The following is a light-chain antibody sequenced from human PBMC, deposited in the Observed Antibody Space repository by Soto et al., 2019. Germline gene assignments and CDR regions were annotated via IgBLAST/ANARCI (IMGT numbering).Light chain of an antibody. CDR2: EVS. Sequence: QSVLTQPPSASGSPGQSVTISCTGTSSDVGAYNYVSWYQQHPGKAPKLMIYEVSKRPSGVPDRFSGSKSGTTASLTVSGLQAEDEADYYCSSYAGSNRVFGGGTKVTVL. V-gene: IGLV2-8*01. CDR1: SSDVGAYNY. CDR3: SSYAGSNRV. J-gene: IGLJ2*01.